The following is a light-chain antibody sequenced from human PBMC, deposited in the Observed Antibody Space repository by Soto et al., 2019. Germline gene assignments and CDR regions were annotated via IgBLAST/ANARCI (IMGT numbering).Light chain of an antibody. V-gene: IGKV1-39*01. CDR1: QSISNY. J-gene: IGKJ1*01. CDR3: QQSYSTLRT. CDR2: AAS. Sequence: DIQMTPSPSSLSASVGDRVTINCRASQSISNYLNWYQQKPGKAPNLLIYAASSLQSGVPARFSGSGSGTDFTLTISSLQPEDFATYYCQQSYSTLRTFGQGTKVDI.